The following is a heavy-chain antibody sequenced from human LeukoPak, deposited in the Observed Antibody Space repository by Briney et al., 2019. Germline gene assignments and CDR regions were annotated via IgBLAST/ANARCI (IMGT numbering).Heavy chain of an antibody. Sequence: PGGSLRLSCAASGFTFSSYSMNWVRQAPGKGLEWVSSISSSSSYIYYADSVKGRFTISRDNAKNSLYLQMNSLRAEDTAVYYCARADGYCSSTSCYAFDIWGQGTMVTVSS. V-gene: IGHV3-21*01. CDR3: ARADGYCSSTSCYAFDI. J-gene: IGHJ3*02. CDR1: GFTFSSYS. CDR2: ISSSSSYI. D-gene: IGHD2-2*03.